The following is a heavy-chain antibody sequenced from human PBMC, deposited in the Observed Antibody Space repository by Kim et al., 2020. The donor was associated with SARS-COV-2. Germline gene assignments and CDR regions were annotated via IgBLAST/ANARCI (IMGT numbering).Heavy chain of an antibody. V-gene: IGHV1-3*01. CDR1: GYTFTSYA. J-gene: IGHJ4*02. Sequence: ASVKVSCKASGYTFTSYAMHWVRQAPGQRLEWMGWINAGNGNTKYSQKFQGRVTITRDTSASTAYMELSSLRSEDTAVYYCARDLTRFGELLGDYWGQGTLVTVSS. D-gene: IGHD3-10*01. CDR3: ARDLTRFGELLGDY. CDR2: INAGNGNT.